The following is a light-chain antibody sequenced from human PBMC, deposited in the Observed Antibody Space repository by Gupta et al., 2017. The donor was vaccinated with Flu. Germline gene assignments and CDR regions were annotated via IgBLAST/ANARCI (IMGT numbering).Light chain of an antibody. V-gene: IGKV1-33*01. CDR3: QQYYDGPHFT. J-gene: IGKJ3*01. Sequence: SALSASVGDRVTITCQTNEDIDMYLNWYHQKPGKAPKLLIYDVSNLEPGVPSRFSRTGRGTDFTLTIRSRQPEDIGVYYCQQYYDGPHFTFGHGTKVDFK. CDR1: EDIDMY. CDR2: DVS.